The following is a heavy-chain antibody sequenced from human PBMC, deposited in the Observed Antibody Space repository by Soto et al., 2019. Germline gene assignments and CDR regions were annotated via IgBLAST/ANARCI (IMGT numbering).Heavy chain of an antibody. J-gene: IGHJ3*02. CDR3: NLDSSGSYDVFEI. Sequence: QVQLVQSGAEVKKPESSVKVSCKASGGTFSSYAISWVRQAPGQGLEWMGGIIPMSGTVKYAQKFQGRVTITADESTTTAYVELSSLRYEDTAVYYCNLDSSGSYDVFEIWGQGTVVTVSS. D-gene: IGHD3-22*01. CDR1: GGTFSSYA. V-gene: IGHV1-69*01. CDR2: IIPMSGTV.